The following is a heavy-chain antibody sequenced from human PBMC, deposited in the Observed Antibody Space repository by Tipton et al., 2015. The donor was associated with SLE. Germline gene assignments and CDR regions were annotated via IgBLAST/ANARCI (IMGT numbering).Heavy chain of an antibody. J-gene: IGHJ4*01. Sequence: TLSLTCTVSGGSINSYYWNWIRQSPGKGLEWIGYFHHSGSTNYNPSLQSRVTISRDPSKNQFSLKLSSLTAADTAIYYCAREDSSSFGDWGHGALVSVAS. CDR3: AREDSSSFGD. CDR1: GGSINSYY. V-gene: IGHV4-59*12. D-gene: IGHD2-15*01. CDR2: FHHSGST.